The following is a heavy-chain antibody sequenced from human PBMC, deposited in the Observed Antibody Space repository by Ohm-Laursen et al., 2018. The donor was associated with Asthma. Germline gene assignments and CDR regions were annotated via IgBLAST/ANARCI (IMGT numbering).Heavy chain of an antibody. CDR2: ISSSSSTI. CDR3: AREWGGMDV. Sequence: SLRLSCTASGFTFSSYSMNWVRQAPGKGLEWVSYISSSSSTIYYADSVKGRFTISRDNAKNSLYLQMNNLRAEDAAIYYCAREWGGMDVWGQGTTVTASS. V-gene: IGHV3-48*01. J-gene: IGHJ6*02. CDR1: GFTFSSYS. D-gene: IGHD3-16*01.